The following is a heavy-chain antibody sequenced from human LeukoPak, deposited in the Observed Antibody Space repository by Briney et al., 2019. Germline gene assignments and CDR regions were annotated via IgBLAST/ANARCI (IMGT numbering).Heavy chain of an antibody. V-gene: IGHV3-33*01. Sequence: GGSLRLSCAASGFTLSNSGMHWVRQAPVKGLEWVAGIWSDGSTTDYADSVKGRFTISRDTSKNTLYLEMNSLRDEDTAVYYCARDSGGSPFDIWGQGTMVTVSS. CDR1: GFTLSNSG. CDR3: ARDSGGSPFDI. D-gene: IGHD1-26*01. J-gene: IGHJ3*02. CDR2: IWSDGSTT.